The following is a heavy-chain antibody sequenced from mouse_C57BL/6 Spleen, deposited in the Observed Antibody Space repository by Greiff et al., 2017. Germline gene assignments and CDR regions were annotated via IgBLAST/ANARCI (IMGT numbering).Heavy chain of an antibody. CDR3: ARGPGMDY. J-gene: IGHJ2*01. D-gene: IGHD4-1*01. Sequence: EVKLVESGGGLVKPGGSLKLSCAASGFTFSSYAMSWVRQTPEKRLEWVATISDGGSYTYYPDNVKGRFTISRDNAKNNLYLQMSHLKSEDTARYYCARGPGMDYWGQGTTLTVSS. CDR2: ISDGGSYT. V-gene: IGHV5-4*03. CDR1: GFTFSSYA.